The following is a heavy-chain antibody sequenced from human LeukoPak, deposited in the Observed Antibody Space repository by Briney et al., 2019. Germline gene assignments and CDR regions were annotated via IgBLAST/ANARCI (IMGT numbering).Heavy chain of an antibody. CDR1: GGSFSGYY. J-gene: IGHJ4*02. Sequence: PSETLSLTCAVYGGSFSGYYWSWIRQPPGKGLEWIGEINHSGSTNYNPSLKSRVTISVDTSKNQFSLKLSSVTAADTAVYYCARGRRWLPFDYWSQGTLVTVSP. CDR2: INHSGST. CDR3: ARGRRWLPFDY. V-gene: IGHV4-34*01. D-gene: IGHD5-24*01.